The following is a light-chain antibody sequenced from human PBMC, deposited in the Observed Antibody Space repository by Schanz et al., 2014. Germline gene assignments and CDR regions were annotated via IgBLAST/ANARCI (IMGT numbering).Light chain of an antibody. CDR1: QSVSSY. V-gene: IGKV3-15*01. CDR3: QQYGRSPWT. Sequence: EIVLTQSPATLSLSPGERATLSCRASQSVSSYLAWYQQKPGQAPRLLIYGASTRATGFPARFSGSGSGTEFTLTISSLQSEDFAVYYCQQYGRSPWTFGQGTKVEIK. J-gene: IGKJ1*01. CDR2: GAS.